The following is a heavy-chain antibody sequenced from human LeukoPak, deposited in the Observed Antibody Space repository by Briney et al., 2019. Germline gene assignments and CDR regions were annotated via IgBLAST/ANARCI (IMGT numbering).Heavy chain of an antibody. CDR2: IYYSGST. V-gene: IGHV4-30-4*02. CDR1: GGSISSGDYY. D-gene: IGHD3-3*02. Sequence: PSETLSLTCTVSGGSISSGDYYWSWIRQPPGKGLEWIGYIYYSGSTYYNPSLKSRVTISVDTSKNQFSLKLSSVTAADTAMYYCARGHLLSWFDPWGQGTLVTVSS. J-gene: IGHJ5*02. CDR3: ARGHLLSWFDP.